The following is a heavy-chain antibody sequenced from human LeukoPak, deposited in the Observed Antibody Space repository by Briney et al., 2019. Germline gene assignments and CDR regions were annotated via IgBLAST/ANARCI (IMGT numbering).Heavy chain of an antibody. CDR2: ISSSSSYI. V-gene: IGHV3-21*01. Sequence: GGSLRLSCAASGFTFSSYSMNWVRQAPGKGLEWVSFISSSSSYICYADSVKGRFTISRDNAKNSLYLQMNSLRAEDTAVYYCARGWRYFDCWGQGTLVTVSS. CDR1: GFTFSSYS. J-gene: IGHJ4*02. D-gene: IGHD3-9*01. CDR3: ARGWRYFDC.